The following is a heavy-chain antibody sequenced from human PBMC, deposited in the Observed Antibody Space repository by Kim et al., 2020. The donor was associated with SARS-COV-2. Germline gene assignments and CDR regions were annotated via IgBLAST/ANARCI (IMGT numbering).Heavy chain of an antibody. J-gene: IGHJ3*02. V-gene: IGHV5-10-1*01. D-gene: IGHD6-6*01. CDR3: ARRPYSSSADDAFDI. Sequence: PSFQGHVTISADKSISTAYLQWSSLKASDTAMYYCARRPYSSSADDAFDIWGQGTMVTVSS.